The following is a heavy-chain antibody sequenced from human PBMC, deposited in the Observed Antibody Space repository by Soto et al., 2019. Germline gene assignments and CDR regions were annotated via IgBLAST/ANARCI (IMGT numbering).Heavy chain of an antibody. CDR2: IKEDGSEK. Sequence: EVQLVESGGDLVQPGGSLRLSCAASGFTFSTYWMSWVRQAPGKGLEWVASIKEDGSEKSYVDSVKGRFAISRDNAKNSMYLQMNSLRAEDTAVYFCARAEAAVMGGHKYYYRDVWGKGTTVTVS. D-gene: IGHD6-13*01. J-gene: IGHJ6*03. V-gene: IGHV3-7*01. CDR1: GFTFSTYW. CDR3: ARAEAAVMGGHKYYYRDV.